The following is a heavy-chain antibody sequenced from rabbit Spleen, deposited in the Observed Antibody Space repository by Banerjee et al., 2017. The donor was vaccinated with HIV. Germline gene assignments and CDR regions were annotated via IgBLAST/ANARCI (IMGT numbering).Heavy chain of an antibody. D-gene: IGHD8-1*01. V-gene: IGHV1S40*01. CDR2: TAAGRSAFT. CDR1: GFSFSSNDY. J-gene: IGHJ6*01. CDR3: ARDSGTSFSPYGMDL. Sequence: QSLEESGGGQVQPEGSLALTCKASGFSFSSNDYMNWGRQATGKCLECIACTAAGRSAFTYYASLAKCRFTCSQASSTTVTLQMTSLTAAHTATYFCARDSGTSFSPYGMDLWGPGTLVTVS.